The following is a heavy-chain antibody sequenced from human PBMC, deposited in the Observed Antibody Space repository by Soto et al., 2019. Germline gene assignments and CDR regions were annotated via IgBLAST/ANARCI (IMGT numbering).Heavy chain of an antibody. J-gene: IGHJ4*02. CDR2: IRQDGGAQ. Sequence: GSLRLSCVASGFTFTTYLMSWVRQAPGKGLEWVANIRQDGGAQYYVDSVKGRFTISRDNAKNSVYLQMDSLRAEDTAVYYCVRGGHGSGSYLGSYWGQGILVTVSS. D-gene: IGHD3-10*01. CDR1: GFTFTTYL. CDR3: VRGGHGSGSYLGSY. V-gene: IGHV3-7*03.